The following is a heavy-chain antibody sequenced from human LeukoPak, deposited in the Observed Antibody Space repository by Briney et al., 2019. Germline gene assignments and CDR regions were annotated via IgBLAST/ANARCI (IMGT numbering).Heavy chain of an antibody. J-gene: IGHJ4*02. CDR1: GFTFSSYS. D-gene: IGHD7-27*01. CDR3: ARDLNWETY. Sequence: GGPLRLSCAASGFTFSSYSMNWVRQAPGKGLEWVSYISSSSSTIYYADSVKGRFTISRDNAKNSLYLQMNSLRAEDTAVYYCARDLNWETYWGQGTLVSVSS. V-gene: IGHV3-48*04. CDR2: ISSSSSTI.